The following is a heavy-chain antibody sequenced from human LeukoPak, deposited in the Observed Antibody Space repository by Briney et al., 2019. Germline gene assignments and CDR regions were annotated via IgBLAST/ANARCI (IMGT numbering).Heavy chain of an antibody. CDR2: INTNTGNP. CDR3: AREVAMAGTFIGAFDI. V-gene: IGHV7-4-1*02. J-gene: IGHJ3*02. D-gene: IGHD6-19*01. Sequence: ASVKVSCKASGYTFTSYAMNWVRQAPGQGLEWMGWINTNTGNPTYAQGFTGRFVFSLDTSVSTAYLQISSLKAEDTAVYYCAREVAMAGTFIGAFDIWGQGTMVTVSS. CDR1: GYTFTSYA.